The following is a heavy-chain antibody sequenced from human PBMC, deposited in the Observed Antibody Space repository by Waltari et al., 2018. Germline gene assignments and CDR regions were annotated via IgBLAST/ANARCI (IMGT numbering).Heavy chain of an antibody. CDR3: ARGTMVRGRWGIAAAGLNWFDP. D-gene: IGHD6-13*01. J-gene: IGHJ5*02. CDR2: IYTSGST. V-gene: IGHV4-4*07. Sequence: QVQLQESGPGLVKPSETLSLTCTVSGGSISSYYWSWIRQPAGKGLEWIGRIYTSGSTNYNPSLKSRVTMSVDTSKNQFSLKLSSVTAADTAVYYCARGTMVRGRWGIAAAGLNWFDPWGQGTLVTVSS. CDR1: GGSISSYY.